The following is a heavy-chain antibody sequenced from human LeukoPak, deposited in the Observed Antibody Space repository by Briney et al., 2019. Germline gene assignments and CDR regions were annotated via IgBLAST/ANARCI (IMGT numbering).Heavy chain of an antibody. Sequence: EGSLRLSCAVSGFNFYNTGMSWVRQAPGKGLEWVSAIGGGGSDTKYADSVKGRFTISRDISRNTLYLQMNSLRAGDTAIYHCAKGKYFDWSYAFEIWGQGTMITVSS. CDR3: AKGKYFDWSYAFEI. CDR2: IGGGGSDT. CDR1: GFNFYNTG. V-gene: IGHV3-23*01. J-gene: IGHJ3*02. D-gene: IGHD3-9*01.